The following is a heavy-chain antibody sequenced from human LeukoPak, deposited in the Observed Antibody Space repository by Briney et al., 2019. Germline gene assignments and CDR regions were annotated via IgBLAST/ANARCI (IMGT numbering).Heavy chain of an antibody. D-gene: IGHD3-22*01. CDR1: GFTFSYYA. Sequence: QPGGSLRLSCTTSGFTFSYYAMTWVRQAAGKGLEWVSGISGNGGSTYYADSVKGRFTISRDYSKNSLHLQMNSLRAEDTAVYYCAKTSGSYFAGFDCWGQGTLVAVSS. J-gene: IGHJ4*02. CDR2: ISGNGGST. V-gene: IGHV3-23*01. CDR3: AKTSGSYFAGFDC.